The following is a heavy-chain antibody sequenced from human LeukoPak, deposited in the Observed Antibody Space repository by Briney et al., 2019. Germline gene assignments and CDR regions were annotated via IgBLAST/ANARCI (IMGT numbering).Heavy chain of an antibody. J-gene: IGHJ4*02. CDR2: IYYSGGT. Sequence: SETLSLTCTVSGGSIGSYYWSWIRQPPGKGLEWIGYIYYSGGTNYNPSLKSRVTISVDTSKNQFSLKLSSVTAADTAVYYCARLAGASGRYFDWSHFDYWGQGTLVTVSS. CDR1: GGSIGSYY. V-gene: IGHV4-59*08. D-gene: IGHD3-9*01. CDR3: ARLAGASGRYFDWSHFDY.